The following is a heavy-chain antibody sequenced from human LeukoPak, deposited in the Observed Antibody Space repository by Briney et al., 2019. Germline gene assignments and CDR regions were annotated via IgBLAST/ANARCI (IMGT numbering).Heavy chain of an antibody. J-gene: IGHJ6*03. CDR3: ARGFRSSSSSHYYYYYMDV. CDR1: GGSISSYY. Sequence: KSSETLSLTRTLSGGSISSYYWSWIRQPPGKGLDGIGYIYYSGSNNYNHSLNRRVTISVDTSQNQFSLKLSSVTAADTAVYYCARGFRSSSSSHYYYYYMDVWGKGTTVTVSS. CDR2: IYYSGSN. D-gene: IGHD6-6*01. V-gene: IGHV4-59*01.